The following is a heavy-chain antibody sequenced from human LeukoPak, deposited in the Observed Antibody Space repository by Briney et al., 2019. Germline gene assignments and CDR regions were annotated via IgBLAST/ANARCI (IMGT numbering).Heavy chain of an antibody. J-gene: IGHJ4*02. CDR1: GFTFSGSA. CDR2: IRSKANSYAT. V-gene: IGHV3-73*01. D-gene: IGHD4/OR15-4a*01. CDR3: TRERLSQVDY. Sequence: GGSLRLSCAASGFTFSGSAMHWVRQASGKGLEWVGGIRSKANSYATAYAASVKGRFTISRDDSKNTAYLQMNSLKTEDTAVYYCTRERLSQVDYWGQGTLVTVSS.